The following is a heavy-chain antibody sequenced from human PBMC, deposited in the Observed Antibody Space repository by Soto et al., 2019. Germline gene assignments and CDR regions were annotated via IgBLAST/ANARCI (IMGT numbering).Heavy chain of an antibody. CDR2: IIPIFGTA. V-gene: IGHV1-69*13. D-gene: IGHD2-2*02. J-gene: IGHJ5*02. CDR3: ARDRGYCSSTSCYRWFDP. CDR1: GGTFSSYA. Sequence: SVKVSCKASGGTFSSYAISWVRQAPGQGLEWMGGIIPIFGTANYAQKFQGRVTITADESTRTAYMELSRLRSEDTAVYYCARDRGYCSSTSCYRWFDPWGQGNMVTV.